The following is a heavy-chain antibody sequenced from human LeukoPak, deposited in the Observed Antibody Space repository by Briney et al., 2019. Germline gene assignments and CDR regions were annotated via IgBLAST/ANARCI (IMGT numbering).Heavy chain of an antibody. D-gene: IGHD5-24*01. CDR1: GFTFSNYW. Sequence: GGSLRLSCAASGFTFSNYWMTWVRQAPRKGLEWVANIKQDESEKYYVDSVKGRFTISRDNAKNSLYLQMNSLRAEDTAVYYCARDRDGPDYWGQGTLVTVSS. V-gene: IGHV3-7*01. CDR2: IKQDESEK. CDR3: ARDRDGPDY. J-gene: IGHJ4*02.